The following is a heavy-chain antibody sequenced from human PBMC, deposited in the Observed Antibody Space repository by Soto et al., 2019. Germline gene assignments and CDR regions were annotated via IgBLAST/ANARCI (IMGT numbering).Heavy chain of an antibody. CDR3: ARDPMQLVQSNDYYYYGMDV. Sequence: ASVKVSCKASGYTFTGYYMHWVRQAPGQGLEWMGWINPNSGGTNYAQKFQGRVTMTRDTSISTAYMELSRLRSDDTAVYYCARDPMQLVQSNDYYYYGMDVWGQGTTVTVSS. J-gene: IGHJ6*02. CDR2: INPNSGGT. CDR1: GYTFTGYY. D-gene: IGHD6-6*01. V-gene: IGHV1-2*02.